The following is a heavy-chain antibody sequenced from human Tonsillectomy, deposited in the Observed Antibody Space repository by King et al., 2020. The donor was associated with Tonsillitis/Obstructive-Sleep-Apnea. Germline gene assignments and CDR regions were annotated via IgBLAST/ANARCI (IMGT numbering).Heavy chain of an antibody. CDR2: IWYDGSNK. CDR1: GFTFSSYG. J-gene: IGHJ3*02. V-gene: IGHV3-33*01. Sequence: VQLVESGGGVVQPGRSLRLSCAASGFTFSSYGMHWVRQAPGKGLEWVAVIWYDGSNKYYADSAKGRFTISRDNSKNTLYLQMNSLRAEDTAVYYCARDFPHRHDAFDIWGQGTMVTVSS. CDR3: ARDFPHRHDAFDI.